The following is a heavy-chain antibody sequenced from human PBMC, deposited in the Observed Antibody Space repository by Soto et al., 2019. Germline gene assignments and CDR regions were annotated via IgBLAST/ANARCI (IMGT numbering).Heavy chain of an antibody. Sequence: GGSLRLSCAASGFTFSSYAMSWVRQAPGKGLEWVSAISGSGGSTYYADSVKGRFTISRDNSKNTLYLQMNSLRAEDTAVYYFSNSLRRGLRGLHTFSRQGSFD. D-gene: IGHD5-12*01. CDR2: ISGSGGST. V-gene: IGHV3-23*01. J-gene: IGHJ5*02. CDR1: GFTFSSYA. CDR3: SNSLRRGLRGLHTFSRQGSFD.